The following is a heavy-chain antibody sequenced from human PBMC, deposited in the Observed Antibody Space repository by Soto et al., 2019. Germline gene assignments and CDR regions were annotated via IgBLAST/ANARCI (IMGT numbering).Heavy chain of an antibody. CDR3: ARLWSEREPNFDY. Sequence: EVQLVESGGGLVQPGGSLKLSCAASGYTFSDSAMHWVRQASGIGLEWVGRIRSKANSYATVYAASVKGRFTISRDDSKNTAYLQMNSLKTEDTAVYYCARLWSEREPNFDYWGQGTLVSVSS. CDR2: IRSKANSYAT. D-gene: IGHD1-26*01. CDR1: GYTFSDSA. V-gene: IGHV3-73*02. J-gene: IGHJ4*02.